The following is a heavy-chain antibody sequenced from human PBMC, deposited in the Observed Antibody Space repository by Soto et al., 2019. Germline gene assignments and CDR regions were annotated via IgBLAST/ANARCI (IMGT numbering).Heavy chain of an antibody. CDR3: ARDDRVRGVTRGFDP. V-gene: IGHV4-59*01. Sequence: LARTCTVSGGSIRSYYGGWIRQPPGKGLEWIGYIYYSGSTNYNPSLKSRVTISVDTSKNQFSLKLSSVTAADTAVYYCARDDRVRGVTRGFDPWGQGTLVTVSS. D-gene: IGHD3-10*01. CDR2: IYYSGST. CDR1: GGSIRSYY. J-gene: IGHJ5*02.